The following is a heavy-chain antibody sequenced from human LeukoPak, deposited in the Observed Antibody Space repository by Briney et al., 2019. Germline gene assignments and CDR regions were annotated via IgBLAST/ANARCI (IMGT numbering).Heavy chain of an antibody. V-gene: IGHV3-30-3*01. CDR3: ARGPGSFRRDYFDY. Sequence: GGSLRLSCAASGFTSSSYTMHWVRQAPGKGLEWVEVISYYGSNKYYADSVKGRFTISRDNSNNTLYLQMNSLRAADTAVYYCARGPGSFRRDYFDYWGQGTLVTVST. CDR1: GFTSSSYT. CDR2: ISYYGSNK. J-gene: IGHJ4*02. D-gene: IGHD6-13*01.